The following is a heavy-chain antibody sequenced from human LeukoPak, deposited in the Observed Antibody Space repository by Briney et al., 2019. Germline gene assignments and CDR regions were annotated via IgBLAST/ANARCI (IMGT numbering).Heavy chain of an antibody. V-gene: IGHV5-51*01. CDR1: RYSFNIYW. CDR2: IYPGDSDT. D-gene: IGHD6-13*01. CDR3: ARLLAAAGTRWFDP. J-gene: IGHJ5*02. Sequence: GESLKISCKDSRYSFNIYWIGWVRQKPGKGLEWMGIIYPGDSDTRYSPSFQGQVTISADKSISTAYLQWSSLKASDTAMYYCARLLAAAGTRWFDPWGQGTLVTVSS.